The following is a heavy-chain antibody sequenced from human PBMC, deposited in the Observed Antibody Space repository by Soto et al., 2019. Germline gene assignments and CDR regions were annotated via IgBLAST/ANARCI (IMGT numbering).Heavy chain of an antibody. Sequence: QVQLVESGGGVVQPGRSLRLSCAASGFTFSSYAMQWVRQAPGKGLEWVAVISYDGSNKYYADSVKGRFTISRDNSKNTLYLPMNSRRAEVTAVYYCARDSRPEYYYYGMDVWGQGTTVTVSS. V-gene: IGHV3-30-3*01. CDR3: ARDSRPEYYYYGMDV. J-gene: IGHJ6*02. CDR2: ISYDGSNK. CDR1: GFTFSSYA.